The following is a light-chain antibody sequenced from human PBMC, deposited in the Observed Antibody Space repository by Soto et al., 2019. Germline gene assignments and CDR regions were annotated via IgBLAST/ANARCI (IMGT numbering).Light chain of an antibody. CDR3: QAYLSTVFI. CDR1: QSLLYDSNNKYH. J-gene: IGKJ4*01. V-gene: IGKV4-1*01. CDR2: WAS. Sequence: IVMTQSPDSLAVSLGESSTINSKSIQSLLYDSNNKYHLAWYHHKPGHPPTLLIYWASTRQARAPDRLSGSGSGTDFNLPVSSLQDDHVAMYYNQAYLSTVFIFGGGTKV.